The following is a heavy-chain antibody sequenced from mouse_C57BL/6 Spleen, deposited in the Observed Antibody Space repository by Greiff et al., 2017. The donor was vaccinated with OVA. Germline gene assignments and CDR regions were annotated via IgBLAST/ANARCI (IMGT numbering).Heavy chain of an antibody. J-gene: IGHJ3*01. D-gene: IGHD2-2*01. CDR1: GYTFPEYT. CDR2: FYPGSGSI. CDR3: ARHESTMVTPFAY. Sequence: VQLLQSGAELVKPGASVKLSCKASGYTFPEYTIPWVKQRSGPGLEWIGSFYPGSGSITYNEKFKDKATLTANKSSSTVYMELSRLTSEDSAVYFCARHESTMVTPFAYWGQGTLVTVSA. V-gene: IGHV1-62-2*01.